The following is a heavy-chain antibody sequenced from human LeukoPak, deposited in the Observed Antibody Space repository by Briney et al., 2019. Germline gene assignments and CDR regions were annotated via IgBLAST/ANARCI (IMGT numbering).Heavy chain of an antibody. V-gene: IGHV4-59*11. CDR2: VFDSGRT. J-gene: IGHJ4*02. Sequence: PSETLSLTCTVSGGSMTTHHWNWIRQTPGKGLEWIRYVFDSGRTKENPSLKSRVTLSADTSKNQLSLRLSSVTAADTAVYYCTTIKRGNIFGYFDFWGQGILVTVSS. CDR1: GGSMTTHH. D-gene: IGHD5-18*01. CDR3: TTIKRGNIFGYFDF.